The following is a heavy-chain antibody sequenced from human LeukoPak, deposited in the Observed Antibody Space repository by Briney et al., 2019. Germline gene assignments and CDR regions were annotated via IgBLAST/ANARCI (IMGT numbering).Heavy chain of an antibody. D-gene: IGHD5-12*01. J-gene: IGHJ6*02. V-gene: IGHV3-30*03. Sequence: PGGSLRLSCAASGFTFSSFGMHWVRQAPGKGLEWVAVISYDGSNKYYADSVKGRFTISRDNSQNTLYLQMNSLRLEDTAVYYCGRLMGGYDSYFYGMDVWCQGTTVTVSS. CDR1: GFTFSSFG. CDR3: GRLMGGYDSYFYGMDV. CDR2: ISYDGSNK.